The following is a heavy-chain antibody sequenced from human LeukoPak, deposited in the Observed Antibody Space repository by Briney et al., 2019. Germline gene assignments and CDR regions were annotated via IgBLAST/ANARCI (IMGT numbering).Heavy chain of an antibody. CDR2: INRDGSST. J-gene: IGHJ4*02. CDR1: GFTSSENW. V-gene: IGHV3-74*01. CDR3: ARDRIAAYFDY. D-gene: IGHD6-6*01. Sequence: GGSLRLSCAASGFTSSENWMHWVRQGPGKGLVWVSRINRDGSSTSYADSVKGRFTISRDNAKNTLYLQMNSLSADDTAVYYCARDRIAAYFDYWGQGTLVTVSS.